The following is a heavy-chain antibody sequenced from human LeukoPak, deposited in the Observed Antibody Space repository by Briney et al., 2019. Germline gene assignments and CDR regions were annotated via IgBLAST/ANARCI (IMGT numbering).Heavy chain of an antibody. CDR3: ARDRGEYGDHLEKNYMDV. CDR2: ISSSSSTI. CDR1: GFTFSTYS. J-gene: IGHJ6*03. V-gene: IGHV3-48*01. D-gene: IGHD4-17*01. Sequence: PGGSLRLSCAASGFTFSTYSMNWFRRAPGQGLEWVSYISSSSSTIYYADSVKGRFTISRDNAKNSLYLQMNSLRAEDTAVYNCARDRGEYGDHLEKNYMDVWGKGTTVTVSS.